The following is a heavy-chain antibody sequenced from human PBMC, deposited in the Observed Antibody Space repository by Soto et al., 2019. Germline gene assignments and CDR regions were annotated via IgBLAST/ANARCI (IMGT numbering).Heavy chain of an antibody. CDR2: FHHTGST. V-gene: IGHV4-30-4*01. CDR3: ARSQVNVVVPGL. CDR1: GDCINSALHY. Sequence: HVKLQESGPVVVKPSQTLSLTCSVSGDCINSALHYWGWVRQSPGKGLQWIGYFHHTGSTFYNPSLKSRVTFSVDTSKNEFSLNLTSVTAADSAIYFCARSQVNVVVPGLWGQGTLVSVSA. D-gene: IGHD2-21*01. J-gene: IGHJ4*02.